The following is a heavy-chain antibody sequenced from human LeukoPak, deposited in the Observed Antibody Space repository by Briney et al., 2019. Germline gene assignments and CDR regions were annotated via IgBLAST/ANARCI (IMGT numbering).Heavy chain of an antibody. V-gene: IGHV1-2*04. Sequence: GASVKVSCKASGYTFTGYYMHWVRQAPGQGLEWMGWINPNSGGTNYAQKFQGWVTISVDTSMTQFSLKLSSVTAADTAVYFCARGGAYDILTGYSPHYNYGMDVWGQGTTVTVSS. CDR2: INPNSGGT. D-gene: IGHD3-9*01. J-gene: IGHJ6*02. CDR1: GYTFTGYY. CDR3: ARGGAYDILTGYSPHYNYGMDV.